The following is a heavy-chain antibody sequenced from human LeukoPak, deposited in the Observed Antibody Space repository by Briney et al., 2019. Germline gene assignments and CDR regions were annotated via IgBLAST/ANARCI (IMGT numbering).Heavy chain of an antibody. J-gene: IGHJ6*04. CDR1: GGSLSSSNW. CDR2: TYHSEGT. V-gene: IGHV4-4*02. D-gene: IGHD6-13*01. Sequence: SETLSLTCAVSGGSLSSSNWWSWVRQPPGKGLEWIGETYHSEGTNYNPSLKSRVTISVDKSKNQFSLKLSSVTAADTAVYYCARLNLSNLAAAGSYYYGMDVWGKGTTVTVSS. CDR3: ARLNLSNLAAAGSYYYGMDV.